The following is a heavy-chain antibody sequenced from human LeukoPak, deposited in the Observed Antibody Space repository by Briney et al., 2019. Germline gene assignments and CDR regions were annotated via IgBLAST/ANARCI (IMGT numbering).Heavy chain of an antibody. J-gene: IGHJ6*02. CDR3: ASFNYGSGSYLYYYYGMDV. Sequence: GGSLRLSCAASGFTFSNYAMNWVRQAPGKGLEWVSYISSSGSTIYYADSVKGRFTISRDNAKNSLYLQMNSLRAEDTAVYYCASFNYGSGSYLYYYYGMDVWGQGTTVTVSS. CDR2: ISSSGSTI. V-gene: IGHV3-48*03. D-gene: IGHD3-10*01. CDR1: GFTFSNYA.